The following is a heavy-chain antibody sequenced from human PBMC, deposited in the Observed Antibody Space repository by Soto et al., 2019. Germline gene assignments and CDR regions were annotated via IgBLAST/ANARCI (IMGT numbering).Heavy chain of an antibody. CDR1: GFTFSSYA. CDR3: AITTGVIAFCLY. D-gene: IGHD3-16*01. V-gene: IGHV3-23*01. CDR2: ISGSGGST. J-gene: IGHJ4*02. Sequence: GGSLRLSCAASGFTFSSYAMSWVRQAPGKGLGWVSAISGSGGSTYYADSVKGRFTISRDNSKNTLYLQMNSLRAEDTAVYYCAITTGVIAFCLYWGQGTLVTVSS.